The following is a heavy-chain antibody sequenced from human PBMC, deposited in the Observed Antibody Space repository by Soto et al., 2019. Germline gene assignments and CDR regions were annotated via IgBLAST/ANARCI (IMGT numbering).Heavy chain of an antibody. Sequence: QVQLQESGPGLVKPSETLSLTCTVSGGSISSSSYYLGWIRQPPGKGLEWIGRMFYTGSSYYNPSLKSRGPMSVDKFKNHFSVTLRSVTAADTAVYYCARLVYSSSWYNWFAPWGQGTLVTVSS. CDR1: GGSISSSSYY. J-gene: IGHJ5*02. V-gene: IGHV4-39*01. D-gene: IGHD6-13*01. CDR3: ARLVYSSSWYNWFAP. CDR2: MFYTGSS.